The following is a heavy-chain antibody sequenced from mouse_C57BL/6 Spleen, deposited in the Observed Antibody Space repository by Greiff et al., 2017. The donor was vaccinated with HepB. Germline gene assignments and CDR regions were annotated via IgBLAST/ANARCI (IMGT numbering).Heavy chain of an antibody. J-gene: IGHJ3*01. CDR3: ASSYYSNYGAY. CDR1: GYTFTNYW. CDR2: IYPGGGYT. D-gene: IGHD2-5*01. Sequence: QVQLKQSGAELVRPGTSVKMSCKASGYTFTNYWIGWAKQRPGHGLEWIGDIYPGGGYTNYNEKFKGKATLTADKSSSTAYMQFSSLTSEDSAIYYCASSYYSNYGAYWGQGTLVTVSA. V-gene: IGHV1-63*01.